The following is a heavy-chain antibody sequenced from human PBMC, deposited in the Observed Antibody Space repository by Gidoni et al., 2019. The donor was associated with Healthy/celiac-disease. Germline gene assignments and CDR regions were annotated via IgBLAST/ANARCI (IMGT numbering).Heavy chain of an antibody. CDR3: AAESGSYPDDAFDI. J-gene: IGHJ3*02. CDR1: GFTFTSSA. V-gene: IGHV1-58*01. Sequence: QMQLVQSGPEVKKPGTSVKGSCKASGFTFTSSAVQWVRQARGQRLEWIGWIVVGSGNTNYAQKFQERVTITRDMSTSTAYMELSSLRSEDTAVYYCAAESGSYPDDAFDIWGQGTMVTVSS. D-gene: IGHD1-26*01. CDR2: IVVGSGNT.